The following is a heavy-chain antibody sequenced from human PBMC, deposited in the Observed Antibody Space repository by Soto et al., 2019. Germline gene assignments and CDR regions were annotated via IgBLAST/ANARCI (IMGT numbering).Heavy chain of an antibody. CDR3: ARGSTIDMFTPWFDP. CDR1: GGSISSGGYY. CDR2: IYYSGST. V-gene: IGHV4-31*03. J-gene: IGHJ5*02. D-gene: IGHD3-16*02. Sequence: PSETLSRTCTFSGGSISSGGYYWSWIRQHPGKGLAWIGYIYYSGSTYYNPSLKSRVTISVDTSKNQFSLKLSSVTAADTAVYYCARGSTIDMFTPWFDPRGQGTLVSVS.